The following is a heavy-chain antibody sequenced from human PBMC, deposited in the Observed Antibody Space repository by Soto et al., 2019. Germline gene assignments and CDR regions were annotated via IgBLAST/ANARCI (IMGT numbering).Heavy chain of an antibody. V-gene: IGHV1-69*13. J-gene: IGHJ4*02. CDR2: IIPIFGTA. CDR1: GGAFSSYA. CDR3: ASDDSSGYYYFDY. D-gene: IGHD3-22*01. Sequence: SVKVSCKASGGAFSSYAISWVRQAPGQGLEWMGGIIPIFGTANYAQKFQGRVTITADESTSTAYMELSRMRSEDTAVYYCASDDSSGYYYFDYWGQGTLVTVSS.